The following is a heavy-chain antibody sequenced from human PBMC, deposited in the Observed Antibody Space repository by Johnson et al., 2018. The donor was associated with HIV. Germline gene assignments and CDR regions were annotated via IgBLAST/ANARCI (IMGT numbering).Heavy chain of an antibody. Sequence: QVQLVESGGVVVQPGGSLRLSCVTSGFTFSKYGMHWVRQAPGKGLEWVAFIRYDGNNKYYADSVKGRFTISRDNSKNTLFLQMNSLRPEDTALYSCAKPPREVTVVDAFDIWGQGTMVTVSS. J-gene: IGHJ3*02. CDR2: IRYDGNNK. D-gene: IGHD4-23*01. CDR1: GFTFSKYG. V-gene: IGHV3-30*02. CDR3: AKPPREVTVVDAFDI.